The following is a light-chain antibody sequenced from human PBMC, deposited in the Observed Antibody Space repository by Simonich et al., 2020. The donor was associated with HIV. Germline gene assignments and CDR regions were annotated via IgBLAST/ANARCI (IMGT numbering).Light chain of an antibody. V-gene: IGKV4-1*01. J-gene: IGKJ1*01. CDR3: HQYYSIPT. Sequence: DIVMTQSPDSLAVSLGERATINCKASQSVLHSSNNKNNLAWYQQKPGQPPKLLVYWASTRESGVPDRFSGGGSGTNFTLTISSLQAEDVAVYYGHQYYSIPTFGQGTKAEVK. CDR2: WAS. CDR1: QSVLHSSNNKNN.